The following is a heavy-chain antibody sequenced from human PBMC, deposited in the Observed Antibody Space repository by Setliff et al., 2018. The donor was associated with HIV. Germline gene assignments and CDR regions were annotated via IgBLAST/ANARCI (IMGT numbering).Heavy chain of an antibody. J-gene: IGHJ6*02. CDR2: MKQDGSEK. D-gene: IGHD1-26*01. CDR1: GFTFSAYW. V-gene: IGHV3-7*01. CDR3: ARPTNIDTLYYGSQTFYMYYYGLDV. Sequence: LRLSCAASGFTFSAYWMSWVRQAPGKGLEWVANMKQDGSEKNYVDSMKGRFTISRDNAKNSLYLQMNSLRADDTAVYFCARPTNIDTLYYGSQTFYMYYYGLDVWGQGTTVTVSS.